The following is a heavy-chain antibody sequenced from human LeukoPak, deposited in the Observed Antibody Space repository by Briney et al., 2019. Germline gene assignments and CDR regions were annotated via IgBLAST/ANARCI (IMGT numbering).Heavy chain of an antibody. CDR1: GGSISSGGYS. CDR2: IYHSGST. D-gene: IGHD4-11*01. V-gene: IGHV4-30-2*01. J-gene: IGHJ4*02. Sequence: PSETLSLTCAVSGGSISSGGYSWSWIRQPPGKGLEWIGYIYHSGSTYYNPSLKSRATISVDRSKNQFSLKLSSVTAADTAVYYCARVKVTRAYFDYWGQGTLVTVSS. CDR3: ARVKVTRAYFDY.